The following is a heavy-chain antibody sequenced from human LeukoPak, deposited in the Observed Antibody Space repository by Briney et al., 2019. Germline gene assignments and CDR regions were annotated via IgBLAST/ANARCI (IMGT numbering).Heavy chain of an antibody. Sequence: SETLSLTCTVSGGSISSGGYYWSWIRQHPGKGLEWIGYIYYSGSTYYNPSLKSRVTISVDTSKNQFSLKLSSVTAADTAVYYCARHGHSYGSGSYYNRGPTPHFDYWGQGTLVTVSS. CDR2: IYYSGST. CDR3: ARHGHSYGSGSYYNRGPTPHFDY. D-gene: IGHD3-10*01. CDR1: GGSISSGGYY. V-gene: IGHV4-31*03. J-gene: IGHJ4*02.